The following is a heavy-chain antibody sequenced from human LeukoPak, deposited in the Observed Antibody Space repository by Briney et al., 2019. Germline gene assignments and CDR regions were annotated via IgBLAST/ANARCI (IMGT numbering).Heavy chain of an antibody. J-gene: IGHJ4*02. Sequence: SETLSLTCAVYGGSFSGYYWSWIRQPPGKGLEWIGEINHSGSTNHNPSLKSRVTISVDTSKNQFSLKLSSMTAADTAVYYCARRGVVPAASFDYWGQGTLVTVSS. CDR3: ARRGVVPAASFDY. CDR2: INHSGST. CDR1: GGSFSGYY. D-gene: IGHD2-2*01. V-gene: IGHV4-34*01.